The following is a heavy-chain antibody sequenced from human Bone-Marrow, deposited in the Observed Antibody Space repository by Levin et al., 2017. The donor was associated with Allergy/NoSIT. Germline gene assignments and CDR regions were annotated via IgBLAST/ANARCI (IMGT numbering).Heavy chain of an antibody. Sequence: PGGSLRLSCAASGFNFRTYWMHWVRQAPGTGLVWVSRINSDGSTTSYADSVKGRFSISRDNAKNTLYLQMNSLRAEDTAIYYCASVGYDVLTGYITRAPEMYHWGQGSLVTVAS. J-gene: IGHJ5*02. V-gene: IGHV3-74*01. CDR2: INSDGSTT. D-gene: IGHD3-9*01. CDR1: GFNFRTYW. CDR3: ASVGYDVLTGYITRAPEMYH.